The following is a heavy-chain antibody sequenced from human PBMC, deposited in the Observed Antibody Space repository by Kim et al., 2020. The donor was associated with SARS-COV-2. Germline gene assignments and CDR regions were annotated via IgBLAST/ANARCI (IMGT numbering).Heavy chain of an antibody. CDR2: IIPIFGTA. D-gene: IGHD5-12*01. CDR3: AVELDSGYESFDY. CDR1: GGTFSSYA. Sequence: SVKVSCKASGGTFSSYAISWVRQAPGQGLQWLGGIIPIFGTANSAQKFPGRVTLTADESTSTAYMELSSLRSEDTAVYYCAVELDSGYESFDYWGQGTLVT. J-gene: IGHJ4*02. V-gene: IGHV1-69*13.